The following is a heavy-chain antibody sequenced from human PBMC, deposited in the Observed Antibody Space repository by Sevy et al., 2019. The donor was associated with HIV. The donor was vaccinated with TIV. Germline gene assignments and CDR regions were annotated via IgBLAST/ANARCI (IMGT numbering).Heavy chain of an antibody. J-gene: IGHJ4*02. Sequence: GGSLRLSCGASGFTFSSYAMSWVRQAPGKGLEWVSDVSGRGDTTYYADSVKGRFTLSRDNSKNTLYLQMNSLRVEDTAVYYCAKDRRYGDIGLFDYWGQGTLVTVSS. CDR1: GFTFSSYA. V-gene: IGHV3-23*01. CDR2: VSGRGDTT. CDR3: AKDRRYGDIGLFDY. D-gene: IGHD4-17*01.